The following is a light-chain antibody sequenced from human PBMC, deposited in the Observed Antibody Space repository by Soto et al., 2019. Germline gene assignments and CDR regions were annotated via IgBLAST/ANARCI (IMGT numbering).Light chain of an antibody. J-gene: IGLJ1*01. CDR1: SSDVGGYDF. V-gene: IGLV2-14*01. CDR3: SSHTITSSPV. CDR2: EVT. Sequence: QAVLTQPASVSGSPGQSITISCTGTSSDVGGYDFVSWYRQYPGQAPKILIYEVTHRPPGVPDRFSGSKSGNTASLTISGLQADDEADYYCSSHTITSSPVFGPGTKLTVL.